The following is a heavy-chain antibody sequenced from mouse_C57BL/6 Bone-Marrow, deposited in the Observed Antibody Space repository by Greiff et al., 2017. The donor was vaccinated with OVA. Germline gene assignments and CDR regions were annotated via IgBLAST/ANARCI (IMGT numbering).Heavy chain of an antibody. CDR1: GFTFNTYA. V-gene: IGHV10-3*01. CDR2: IRSKSSNYAT. Sequence: GGGLVQPKGSLKLSCAASGFTFNTYAMHWVRQAPGKGLEWVARIRSKSSNYATYYADSVKDRFTLSRDDSQSMLYLQMNNLKTEDTAMYYWWRESPYYDYDSWYFDVWGTGTTVTVSS. D-gene: IGHD2-4*01. CDR3: WRESPYYDYDSWYFDV. J-gene: IGHJ1*03.